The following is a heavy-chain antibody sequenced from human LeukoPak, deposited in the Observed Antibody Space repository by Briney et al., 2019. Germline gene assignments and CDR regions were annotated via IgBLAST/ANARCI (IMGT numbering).Heavy chain of an antibody. CDR1: GFTFSNAC. Sequence: PGRSLRLSCAASGFTFSNACMSWVCHGPRGGRGWGGRNKSKTDGGTTDYAAPVKGRFTISRDGTKNTRYRQMRSLKTQDTVAFYCTTGWAYF. V-gene: IGHV3-15*01. J-gene: IGHJ4*01. CDR2: NKSKTDGGTT. D-gene: IGHD3-16*01. CDR3: TTGWAYF.